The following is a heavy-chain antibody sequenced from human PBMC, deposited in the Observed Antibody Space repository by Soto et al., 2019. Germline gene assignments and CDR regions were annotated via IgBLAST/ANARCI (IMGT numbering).Heavy chain of an antibody. Sequence: GGSLRLSCAASGFTFSSYAMSWVRQAPGKGLEWVSAISGSGGSTYYADSVKGRFTISRDNSKNTLYLQMNSLRAEDTAVYYCAKAHYGSGSYPIYYYYYGMDVWGQGTTVTVSS. CDR1: GFTFSSYA. CDR3: AKAHYGSGSYPIYYYYYGMDV. V-gene: IGHV3-23*01. CDR2: ISGSGGST. D-gene: IGHD3-10*01. J-gene: IGHJ6*02.